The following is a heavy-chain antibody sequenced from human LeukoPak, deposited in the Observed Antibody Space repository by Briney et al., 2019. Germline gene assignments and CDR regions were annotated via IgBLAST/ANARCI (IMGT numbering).Heavy chain of an antibody. V-gene: IGHV6-1*01. CDR3: TRALTGYSSAWYDY. J-gene: IGHJ4*02. Sequence: SQTLSLICAISGDSVSSNSAAWNWIRQSPSRGLEWLGRTYYRSKWYNDYAVSVKSRITINPDTSKNQVSLQLNSVTPEDTALYYCTRALTGYSSAWYDYWGQGTLVTVSS. CDR2: TYYRSKWYN. CDR1: GDSVSSNSAA. D-gene: IGHD6-19*01.